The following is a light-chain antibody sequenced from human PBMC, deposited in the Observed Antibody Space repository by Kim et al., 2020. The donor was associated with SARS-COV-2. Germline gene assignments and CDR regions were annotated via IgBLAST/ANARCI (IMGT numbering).Light chain of an antibody. V-gene: IGLV1-44*01. J-gene: IGLJ2*01. CDR1: SSNIGGNT. Sequence: ELTQPPSAYGTPGQRVTISCSGSSSNIGGNTVNWYQQLPGTAPKLLIYSDTQRPSGVPDRFSGSKSGTSASLAISGLQSEDEADYYCAAWDDSLNPHVVFGGGTQLTVL. CDR3: AAWDDSLNPHVV. CDR2: SDT.